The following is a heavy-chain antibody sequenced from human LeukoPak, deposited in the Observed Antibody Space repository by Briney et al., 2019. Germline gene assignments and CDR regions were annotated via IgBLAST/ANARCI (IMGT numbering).Heavy chain of an antibody. CDR2: IYYSGST. Sequence: SETLSLTCTVSGGSISSSSYYWGWIRQPPGKGLEWIGGIYYSGSTYYNPSLKSRVTISVDTSKNQFSLKLSSVTAADTAVYYCARAPDAYSSSWYYYYYGMDVWGQGTTVTVSS. V-gene: IGHV4-39*07. CDR3: ARAPDAYSSSWYYYYYGMDV. CDR1: GGSISSSSYY. J-gene: IGHJ6*02. D-gene: IGHD6-13*01.